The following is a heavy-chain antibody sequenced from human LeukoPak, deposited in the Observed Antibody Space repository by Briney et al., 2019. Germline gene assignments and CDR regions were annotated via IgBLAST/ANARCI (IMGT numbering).Heavy chain of an antibody. CDR3: AREGSGGIDY. CDR2: INSDGSST. CDR1: GFTFSSYW. V-gene: IGHV3-74*01. J-gene: IGHJ4*02. Sequence: GGSLTLSCAASGFTFSSYWMHWVRQAPGKGLMWVSRINSDGSSTTYPDSVTGRFTISRDNAKNTLFLQMDRLRAEDTAVYYCAREGSGGIDYWGQGTLVTVSS. D-gene: IGHD1-26*01.